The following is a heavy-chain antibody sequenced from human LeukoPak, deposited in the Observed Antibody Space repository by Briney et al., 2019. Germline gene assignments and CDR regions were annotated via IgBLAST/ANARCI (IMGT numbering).Heavy chain of an antibody. Sequence: SETLSLTCTVSGGSISSYYWSWIRQPPGKGLEWIGYIYYSGSTNYNPSLKSRVTISVDTSKNQFSLKLSSVTAADTAVYYCARDRGWLQIPDAFDIWGQGTMVTVSS. D-gene: IGHD5-24*01. CDR2: IYYSGST. V-gene: IGHV4-59*01. CDR1: GGSISSYY. J-gene: IGHJ3*02. CDR3: ARDRGWLQIPDAFDI.